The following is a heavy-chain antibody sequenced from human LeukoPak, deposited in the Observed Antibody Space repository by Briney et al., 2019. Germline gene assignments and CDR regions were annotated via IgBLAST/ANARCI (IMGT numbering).Heavy chain of an antibody. CDR2: ISSSSTYI. Sequence: GGSLRLSCAASGFSFSTYSMNWVRQAPGKGLEWVSSISSSSTYIYYAVSLKGRFTISRDNAKSSLFLQMDSLRAEHTAVYYCARSYSSSPEFDFWGQGTLVTVS. CDR1: GFSFSTYS. V-gene: IGHV3-21*04. CDR3: ARSYSSSPEFDF. J-gene: IGHJ4*02. D-gene: IGHD6-6*01.